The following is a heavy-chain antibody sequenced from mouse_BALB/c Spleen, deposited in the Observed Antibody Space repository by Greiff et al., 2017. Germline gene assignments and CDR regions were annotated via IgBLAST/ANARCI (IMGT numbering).Heavy chain of an antibody. D-gene: IGHD1-1*01. Sequence: VQLQQSGAELVKPGASVKLSCTASGFNIKDTYMHWVKQRPEQGLEWIGRIDPANGNTKYDPNFQGQATITADTSSNTAYLQLSSLTSEDTAVYYCAPHYYGSDGWGQGTTLTVSS. CDR1: GFNIKDTY. CDR2: IDPANGNT. J-gene: IGHJ2*01. V-gene: IGHV14-3*02. CDR3: APHYYGSDG.